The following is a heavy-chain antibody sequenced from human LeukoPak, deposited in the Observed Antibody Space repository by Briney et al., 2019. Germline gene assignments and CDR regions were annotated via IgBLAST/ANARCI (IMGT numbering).Heavy chain of an antibody. D-gene: IGHD4-11*01. CDR3: ARPPDNSDYGAAFAY. V-gene: IGHV4-38-2*01. Sequence: SETLSLTCGVSGYSISSGYFWGWIRQPPGKGLEWIGSIYHSGTTYYNPSLKSRVTISVDTSKNQFSLKLSSVTAADTAVYYCARPPDNSDYGAAFAYWGQGTLVTVSS. J-gene: IGHJ4*02. CDR2: IYHSGTT. CDR1: GYSISSGYF.